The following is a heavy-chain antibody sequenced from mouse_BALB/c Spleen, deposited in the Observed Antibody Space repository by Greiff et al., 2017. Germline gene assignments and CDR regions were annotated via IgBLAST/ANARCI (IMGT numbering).Heavy chain of an antibody. CDR2: IRNKANGYAT. CDR3: ARTYDGGFAY. CDR1: GFTFTDYY. D-gene: IGHD2-3*01. V-gene: IGHV7-3*02. J-gene: IGHJ3*01. Sequence: EVQLVESGGGLVQPGGSLRLSCATSGFTFTDYYMSWVRQPPGKALEWLGFIRNKANGYATEYSASVKGRFTISRDNSQSILYLQMNTLRAEDSATYYCARTYDGGFAYWGQGTLVTVSA.